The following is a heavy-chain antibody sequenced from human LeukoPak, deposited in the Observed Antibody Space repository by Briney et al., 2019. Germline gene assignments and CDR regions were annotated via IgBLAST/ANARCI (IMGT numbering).Heavy chain of an antibody. CDR1: GGSISSSSHY. Sequence: SETLSLTCTASGGSISSSSHYWGWIRQPPGNGLEWIGNIHNGGSTNYNPSLKSRVTISVDTSKNQFSLKLSSVTAADTAVYYCARAPFAYYYASAMYYFDYWGQGTLVTVSS. J-gene: IGHJ4*02. CDR3: ARAPFAYYYASAMYYFDY. CDR2: IHNGGST. D-gene: IGHD3-10*01. V-gene: IGHV4-39*07.